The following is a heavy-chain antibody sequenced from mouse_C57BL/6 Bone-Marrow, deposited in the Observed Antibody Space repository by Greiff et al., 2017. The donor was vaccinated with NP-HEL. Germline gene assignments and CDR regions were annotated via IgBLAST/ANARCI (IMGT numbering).Heavy chain of an antibody. Sequence: VQLQQSGPELVKPGASVKISCKASGYTFTDYYMNWVKQSHGKSLEWIGDINPNNGGTSYNQKFKGKATLTVDKSSSTAYMELRSLTSEDSAVYYCARHDFFYAMDYWGQGTSVTVSS. CDR2: INPNNGGT. V-gene: IGHV1-26*01. CDR1: GYTFTDYY. D-gene: IGHD2-4*01. J-gene: IGHJ4*01. CDR3: ARHDFFYAMDY.